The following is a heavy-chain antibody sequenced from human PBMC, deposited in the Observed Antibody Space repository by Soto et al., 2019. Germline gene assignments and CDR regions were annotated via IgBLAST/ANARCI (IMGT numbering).Heavy chain of an antibody. CDR3: AKDQENGAYDTTRPTDY. Sequence: XVSLRLSVAASGFTFSNYGMHWVRQAPGKGLEWVAIISYDGSSKYYADSVKGRFTISRDNSKDTLYLQMNSLRAEDTAVYYCAKDQENGAYDTTRPTDYWGQGALVTVSS. J-gene: IGHJ4*02. CDR1: GFTFSNYG. V-gene: IGHV3-30*18. CDR2: ISYDGSSK. D-gene: IGHD5-12*01.